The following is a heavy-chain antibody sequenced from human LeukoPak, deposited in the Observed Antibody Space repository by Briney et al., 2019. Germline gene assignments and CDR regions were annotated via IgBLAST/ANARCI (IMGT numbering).Heavy chain of an antibody. CDR3: ARDRKSGSYGFDY. J-gene: IGHJ4*02. D-gene: IGHD1-26*01. Sequence: SQTLSVTCTVSGGSISSGSYYWSWIRQPAGKGLEWIGRIYTSGSTNYNPSLKSRVTISVDTSKNQFSLKLSSVTAADTAVYYCARDRKSGSYGFDYWGQGTLVTASS. CDR2: IYTSGST. CDR1: GGSISSGSYY. V-gene: IGHV4-61*02.